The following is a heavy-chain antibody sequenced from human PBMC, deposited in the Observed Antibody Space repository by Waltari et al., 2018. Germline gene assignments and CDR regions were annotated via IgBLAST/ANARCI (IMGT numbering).Heavy chain of an antibody. CDR3: ASSYYYGSGSYYKLYYYYGMDV. Sequence: QVQLQESGPGLVKPSETLSLTCTVSGGSISSYYWSWIRQPPGKGLEWIGYIYYSGSTNYNPPLKSRVTISVDTSKNQFSLKLSSVTAADTAVYYCASSYYYGSGSYYKLYYYYGMDVWGQGTTVTVSS. CDR2: IYYSGST. D-gene: IGHD3-10*01. J-gene: IGHJ6*02. V-gene: IGHV4-59*01. CDR1: GGSISSYY.